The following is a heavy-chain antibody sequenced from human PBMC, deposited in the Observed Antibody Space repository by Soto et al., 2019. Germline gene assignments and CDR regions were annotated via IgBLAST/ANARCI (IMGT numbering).Heavy chain of an antibody. Sequence: GESLKISCKGSGYSFTSYWIGWVRQMPGKGLEWMGIIYPGDSDTRYSPSFQGQVTISADKSISTAYLQWSSLKASDTAMYYCARASDSSGWHGVAFDIWGQGTMVTVSS. CDR2: IYPGDSDT. D-gene: IGHD6-19*01. J-gene: IGHJ3*02. CDR3: ARASDSSGWHGVAFDI. V-gene: IGHV5-51*01. CDR1: GYSFTSYW.